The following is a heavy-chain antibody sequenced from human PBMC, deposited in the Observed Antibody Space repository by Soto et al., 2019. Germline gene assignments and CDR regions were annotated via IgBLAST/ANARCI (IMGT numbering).Heavy chain of an antibody. J-gene: IGHJ4*02. Sequence: ASVKVSCKASGYIFNFYGFTWVRQAPGQGLEWMGWISGFNGNTNYAADLQGRVTMTTDTSTSTAYMELRGLRSDDTAVYYCARIGVSSGHESPDFDSWGQGTLVTVSS. D-gene: IGHD3-16*01. CDR2: ISGFNGNT. CDR1: GYIFNFYG. V-gene: IGHV1-18*01. CDR3: ARIGVSSGHESPDFDS.